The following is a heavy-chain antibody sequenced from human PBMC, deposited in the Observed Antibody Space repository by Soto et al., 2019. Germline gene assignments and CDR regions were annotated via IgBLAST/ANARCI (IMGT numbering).Heavy chain of an antibody. CDR1: GYAFTSYD. J-gene: IGHJ6*04. CDR2: MNPNSGNT. V-gene: IGHV1-8*01. Sequence: ASVKVSCKASGYAFTSYDINWVRQATGQGLEWMGWMNPNSGNTGYAQKFQGRVTMTRNTSISTAYMELSSLRSEDTAVYFCARGPSSRFLDVLSRYYYYYGMDFWGKGTTVTVSS. CDR3: ARGPSSRFLDVLSRYYYYYGMDF. D-gene: IGHD3-3*01.